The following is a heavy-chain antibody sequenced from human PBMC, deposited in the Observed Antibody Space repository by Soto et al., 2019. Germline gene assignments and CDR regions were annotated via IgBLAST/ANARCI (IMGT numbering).Heavy chain of an antibody. V-gene: IGHV5-51*01. J-gene: IGHJ5*02. CDR1: GHSFTSYW. Sequence: GESLKISCKGSGHSFTSYWIGWVRQMPGKGLEWMGIIYPGDSDTRYSPSFQGQVTISADKSISTAYLQWSSLKASDTAMYYCARRYSSSTTFNWFDPWGQGTLVTVSS. D-gene: IGHD6-6*01. CDR3: ARRYSSSTTFNWFDP. CDR2: IYPGDSDT.